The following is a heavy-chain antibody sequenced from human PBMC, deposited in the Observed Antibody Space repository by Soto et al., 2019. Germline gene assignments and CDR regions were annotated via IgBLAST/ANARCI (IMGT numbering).Heavy chain of an antibody. J-gene: IGHJ4*02. V-gene: IGHV1-69*13. CDR1: GGTFSSYA. CDR2: IIPIFGTA. Sequence: SVKVSCKASGGTFSSYAISWVRRAPGQGLEWMGGIIPIFGTANYAQKFQGRVTITADESTSTAYMELSSLRSEDTAVYYCASSGYCSSTSCYTGYDYWGQGTLVTVSS. D-gene: IGHD2-2*02. CDR3: ASSGYCSSTSCYTGYDY.